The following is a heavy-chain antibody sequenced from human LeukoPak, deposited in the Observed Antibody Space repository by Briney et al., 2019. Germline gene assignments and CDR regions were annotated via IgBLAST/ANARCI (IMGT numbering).Heavy chain of an antibody. CDR1: GFTFSSYS. Sequence: KPGGSLRLSCAASGFTFSSYSMNWVRQAPGKGLEWVSSISSSSSYIYYADSVKGRFTISRDNATNSLYLQMNSLRAEDTAVYYCARDPVFPVVPAATSCGMDVWGKGTTVTVSS. V-gene: IGHV3-21*01. CDR3: ARDPVFPVVPAATSCGMDV. CDR2: ISSSSSYI. D-gene: IGHD2-2*01. J-gene: IGHJ6*04.